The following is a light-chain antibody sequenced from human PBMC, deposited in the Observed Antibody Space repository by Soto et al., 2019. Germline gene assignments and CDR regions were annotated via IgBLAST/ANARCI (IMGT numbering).Light chain of an antibody. CDR1: QSISSW. J-gene: IGKJ2*01. Sequence: DIKMTQSPSTLSASVGDRVTITCRASQSISSWLAWYQQKPGEAPKLLMYRASSLQSGVPSRFSGSGSGTEFTLTISSLQADDFATYYCQHYNSYPYTFGQGTKLEIK. CDR2: RAS. V-gene: IGKV1-5*03. CDR3: QHYNSYPYT.